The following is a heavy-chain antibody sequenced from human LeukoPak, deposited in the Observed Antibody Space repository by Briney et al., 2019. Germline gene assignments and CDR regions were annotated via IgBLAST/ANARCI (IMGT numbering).Heavy chain of an antibody. CDR3: ARGGYYDSSGYPNWFDP. J-gene: IGHJ5*02. CDR2: MNPNSGNT. Sequence: GASVKVSCKASGYTFTTYYISWVRQAPGQGLEWMGWMNPNSGNTGYAQKFQGRVTMTRNTSISTAYMELSSLRSEDTAVYYCARGGYYDSSGYPNWFDPWGQGTLVTVSS. V-gene: IGHV1-8*01. D-gene: IGHD3-22*01. CDR1: GYTFTTYY.